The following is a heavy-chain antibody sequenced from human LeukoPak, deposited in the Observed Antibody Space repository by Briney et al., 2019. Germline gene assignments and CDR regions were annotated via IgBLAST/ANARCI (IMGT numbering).Heavy chain of an antibody. CDR1: GGSISSGGYY. J-gene: IGHJ5*02. V-gene: IGHV4-31*03. CDR3: ARDVGYGRAMVREKVGWFDP. CDR2: IYYSGST. Sequence: SETLSLTCTVSGGSISSGGYYWSWIRQHPGKGLEWIGYIYYSGSTYYNPSLKSRVTISVDTSKNQFSLKLSSVTAADTAVYYCARDVGYGRAMVREKVGWFDPWGQGTLVTVSS. D-gene: IGHD3-10*01.